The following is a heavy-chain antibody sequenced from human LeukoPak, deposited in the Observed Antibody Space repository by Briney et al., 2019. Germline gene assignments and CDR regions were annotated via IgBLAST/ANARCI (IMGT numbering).Heavy chain of an antibody. J-gene: IGHJ6*02. CDR2: INHSGST. CDR1: GGSFSGYY. V-gene: IGHV4-34*01. D-gene: IGHD6-19*01. Sequence: SETLSLTCAVYGGSFSGYYWSWIRQPPGKGLEWIGEINHSGSTNYNPSLKSRVTISVDTSKNQFSLKLSSVTAADTAVYYCARLLSIAVARRSPRKAHGMDVWGQGTTVTVSS. CDR3: ARLLSIAVARRSPRKAHGMDV.